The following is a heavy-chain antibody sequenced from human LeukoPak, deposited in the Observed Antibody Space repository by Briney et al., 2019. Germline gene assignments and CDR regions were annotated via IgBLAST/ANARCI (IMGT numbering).Heavy chain of an antibody. Sequence: TSETLSLTCSVSIGSISSGGYYWSWIRQHPGKGLEWIGYIYYSGRTYSNPSLKSRVTISGDTSKNQFSLKLSSVTAADTAVYYCARGEGYYYDRSGYTNWFDPWGQGTLVTVSS. D-gene: IGHD3-22*01. V-gene: IGHV4-31*03. CDR2: IYYSGRT. CDR3: ARGEGYYYDRSGYTNWFDP. J-gene: IGHJ5*02. CDR1: IGSISSGGYY.